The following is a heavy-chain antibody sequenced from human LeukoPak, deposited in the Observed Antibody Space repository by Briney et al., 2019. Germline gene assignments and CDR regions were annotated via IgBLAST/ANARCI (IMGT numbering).Heavy chain of an antibody. J-gene: IGHJ4*02. CDR1: GYTFTGYY. Sequence: ASVKVSCKASGYTFTGYYMHWVRQAPGQGLEWMGWINPNSGGTNYAQKFQGRVTMTRDTSISTAYMELSRLRSDDTAVYYCARDYFGYCSGGSCLFDYWGQGTLVTVSS. CDR2: INPNSGGT. CDR3: ARDYFGYCSGGSCLFDY. V-gene: IGHV1-2*02. D-gene: IGHD2-15*01.